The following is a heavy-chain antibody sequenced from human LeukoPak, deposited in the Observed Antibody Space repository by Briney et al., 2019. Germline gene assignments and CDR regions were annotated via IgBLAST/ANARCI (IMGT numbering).Heavy chain of an antibody. CDR2: IYYSGNT. CDR1: GGSITGYY. CDR3: ARQQSGNWNDVGLDY. V-gene: IGHV4-59*08. Sequence: SETLSLTCTVSGGSITGYYWSWIRQPPGKGLEWVGYIYYSGNTNYNPSLKSRVTISVDTSKNQFSLKPSSVTAADTAVYYCARQQSGNWNDVGLDYWGQGTLVTVSS. D-gene: IGHD1-1*01. J-gene: IGHJ4*02.